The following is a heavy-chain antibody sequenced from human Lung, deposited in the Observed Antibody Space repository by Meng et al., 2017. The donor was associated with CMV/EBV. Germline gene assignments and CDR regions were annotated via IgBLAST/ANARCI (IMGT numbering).Heavy chain of an antibody. CDR3: ASDRYYGSGTYYY. CDR2: ISSSGSTI. CDR1: GFTFSAYY. Sequence: CSASGFTFSAYYISWIRQPPAKGLEWISYISSSGSTIYYADSVKGRFTVSRDNAKKLLYLQMTSLRAADTAVYYCASDRYYGSGTYYYWGQGTLVTVSS. J-gene: IGHJ4*02. D-gene: IGHD3-10*01. V-gene: IGHV3-11*01.